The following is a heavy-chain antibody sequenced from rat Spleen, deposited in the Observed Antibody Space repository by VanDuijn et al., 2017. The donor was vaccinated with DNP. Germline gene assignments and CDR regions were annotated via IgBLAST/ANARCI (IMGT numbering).Heavy chain of an antibody. CDR1: GFTFSDYY. CDR3: VRPHHYAGSYPRY. Sequence: EVQLVASGGGLVQPGRSLKLSCAASGFTFSDYYMAWVRQAPTKGLEWVAYISYDGGSTSYGDSVKGRFTISRDNAKSTLYLQMNSLRSEDMATYFCVRPHHYAGSYPRYWGQGVMVTVSS. D-gene: IGHD1-12*02. V-gene: IGHV5-22*01. CDR2: ISYDGGST. J-gene: IGHJ2*01.